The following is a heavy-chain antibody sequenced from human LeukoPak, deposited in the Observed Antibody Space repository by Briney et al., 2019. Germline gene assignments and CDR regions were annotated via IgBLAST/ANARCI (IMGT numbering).Heavy chain of an antibody. V-gene: IGHV1-2*02. CDR3: ARDPSRYDFWSGYYGYMDV. CDR1: GYTFTGYY. J-gene: IGHJ6*03. D-gene: IGHD3-3*01. Sequence: ASVKVSCKASGYTFTGYYMHWVRQAPGQGLEWMGWINPNRGGTNYAQKFQGRVTMTRDTSISTAYMELSRLRSDDTAVYYCARDPSRYDFWSGYYGYMDVWGKGTTVTVSS. CDR2: INPNRGGT.